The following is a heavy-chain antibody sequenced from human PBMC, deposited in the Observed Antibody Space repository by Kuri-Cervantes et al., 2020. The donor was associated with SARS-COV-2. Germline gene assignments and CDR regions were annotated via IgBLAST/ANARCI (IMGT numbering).Heavy chain of an antibody. CDR3: ARDGTPNSWGSAFDI. D-gene: IGHD7-27*01. V-gene: IGHV4-39*07. J-gene: IGHJ3*02. CDR2: IYYSGST. CDR1: GGSISSSSYY. Sequence: GSLRLSCTVSGGSISSSSYYWGRIRQPPGKGLEWIGRIYYSGSTYYNPSLKSRVNISVDTSKNQFSLKLSSVTAADTAVYYCARDGTPNSWGSAFDIWGQGTMVTVSS.